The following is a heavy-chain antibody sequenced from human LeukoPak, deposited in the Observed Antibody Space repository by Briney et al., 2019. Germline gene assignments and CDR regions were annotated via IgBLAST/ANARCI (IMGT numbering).Heavy chain of an antibody. Sequence: ASVKVSCKASGYTFTGYYMHWVRQAPGQGLEWMGWINPNSGGTNYAQKFQGRVTMTRDTSISTAYMELSRLRSDDTAVYYCARDSYYDFWSGYYSLYYYYGMDVRGQGTTVTVSS. D-gene: IGHD3-3*01. V-gene: IGHV1-2*02. CDR1: GYTFTGYY. J-gene: IGHJ6*02. CDR2: INPNSGGT. CDR3: ARDSYYDFWSGYYSLYYYYGMDV.